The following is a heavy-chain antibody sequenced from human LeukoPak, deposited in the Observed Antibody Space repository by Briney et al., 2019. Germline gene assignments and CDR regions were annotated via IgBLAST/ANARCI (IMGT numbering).Heavy chain of an antibody. J-gene: IGHJ4*02. CDR1: GFTFTSSA. D-gene: IGHD6-19*01. Sequence: GASVKVSCKASGFTFTSSAMQWVRQARGQRLEWMGWIVVGSGNTNYAQKFQERVTITRDMSTSTAYMELSSLRSEDTAVYYCAADLTAPSSGWYRPADYWGQGTLVTVSS. CDR3: AADLTAPSSGWYRPADY. V-gene: IGHV1-58*02. CDR2: IVVGSGNT.